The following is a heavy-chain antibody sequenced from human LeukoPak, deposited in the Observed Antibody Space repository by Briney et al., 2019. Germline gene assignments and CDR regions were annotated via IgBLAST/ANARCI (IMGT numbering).Heavy chain of an antibody. CDR3: AKDYCSSSLDY. CDR1: GFTFSSYG. J-gene: IGHJ4*02. CDR2: ISYDGSSK. V-gene: IGHV3-30*18. D-gene: IGHD6-6*01. Sequence: GGSLRLSCAASGFTFSSYGMHWVRQAPGKGLEWVAVISYDGSSKYYADSVKGRFTISRDNSKNTLYLQMNSLRAEDTAVYYCAKDYCSSSLDYWGQGTLVTVSS.